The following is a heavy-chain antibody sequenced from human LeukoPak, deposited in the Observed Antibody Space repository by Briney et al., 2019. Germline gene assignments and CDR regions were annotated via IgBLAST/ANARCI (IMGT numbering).Heavy chain of an antibody. CDR2: IYYSGST. CDR1: GGSFSGYY. D-gene: IGHD1-26*01. Sequence: SETLSLTCAVYGGSFSGYYWSWIRQPPGKGLEWIGYIYYSGSTNYNPSLKSRVTISVDTSKNQFSLKLSSVTAADTAVYYCARGGYSGSLWGQGTLVTVSS. CDR3: ARGGYSGSL. V-gene: IGHV4-59*08. J-gene: IGHJ4*02.